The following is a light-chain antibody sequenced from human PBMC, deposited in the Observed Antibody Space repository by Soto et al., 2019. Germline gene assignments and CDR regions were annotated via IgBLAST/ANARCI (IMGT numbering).Light chain of an antibody. CDR1: SSDVGAYNY. CDR2: EVS. Sequence: QSALTQPASVSGSPGQSITISCTGTSSDVGAYNYVSWYQQHPGKAPKLMIFEVSDRPSGVSNRFSGSKSGNTASLTISGLHAEDEADYYCSSYTRSTALVFGGGTKLTVL. J-gene: IGLJ2*01. V-gene: IGLV2-14*01. CDR3: SSYTRSTALV.